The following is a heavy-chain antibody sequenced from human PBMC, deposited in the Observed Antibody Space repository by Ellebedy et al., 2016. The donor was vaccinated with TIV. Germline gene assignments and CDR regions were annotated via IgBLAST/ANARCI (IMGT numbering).Heavy chain of an antibody. V-gene: IGHV5-51*01. CDR3: ARQEGDGYNLYY. J-gene: IGHJ4*02. CDR2: MYPGDSDT. CDR1: GYTFTDHW. Sequence: GGSLRLXXKVSGYTFTDHWISWVGQMPGKGLEWMGIMYPGDSDTKYSPSFQGQVTISADKSISTAYLQWSSLKASDTAMYYCARQEGDGYNLYYWGQGTLVTVSS. D-gene: IGHD5-24*01.